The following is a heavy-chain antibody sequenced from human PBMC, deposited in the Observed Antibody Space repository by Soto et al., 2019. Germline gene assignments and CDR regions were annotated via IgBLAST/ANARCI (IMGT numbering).Heavy chain of an antibody. J-gene: IGHJ6*04. CDR3: EFIVVVPAAIEGYGTDV. Sequence: SVKVSCKASGGTFSSYAISWVRQAPGQGLEWMGGIIPIFGTANYAQKFQGRVTITADESTSTAYVELSSLRSEDTAVYYCEFIVVVPAAIEGYGTDVWGKGTTVTVSS. CDR1: GGTFSSYA. CDR2: IIPIFGTA. D-gene: IGHD2-2*02. V-gene: IGHV1-69*13.